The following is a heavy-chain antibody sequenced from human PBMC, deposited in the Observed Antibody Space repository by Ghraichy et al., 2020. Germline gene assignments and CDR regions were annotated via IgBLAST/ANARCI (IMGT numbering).Heavy chain of an antibody. D-gene: IGHD3-22*01. Sequence: GALRLSCAASGFTFSSYWMHWVRQAPGKGLVWVSRINSDGSSTSYADSVKGRFTISRDNAKNTVYLQMNSLRAEDTAVYYCARSYDSSGYYYGGYYYGMDVWGQGTTVTVSS. J-gene: IGHJ6*02. V-gene: IGHV3-74*01. CDR2: INSDGSST. CDR3: ARSYDSSGYYYGGYYYGMDV. CDR1: GFTFSSYW.